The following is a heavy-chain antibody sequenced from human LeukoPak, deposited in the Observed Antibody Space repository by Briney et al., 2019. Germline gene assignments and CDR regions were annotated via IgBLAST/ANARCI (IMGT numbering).Heavy chain of an antibody. Sequence: TGGSLRLSCAASGFTFDDYPKHWVRQAPGKGLEWVSGISWNSGDIGYADSVKGRFTISRDNAKNSLYLQMNSLRAEDTAVYYCASDRVRTDYFDYWGQGTLVTVSS. CDR2: ISWNSGDI. CDR1: GFTFDDYP. CDR3: ASDRVRTDYFDY. V-gene: IGHV3-9*01. J-gene: IGHJ4*02. D-gene: IGHD3-10*01.